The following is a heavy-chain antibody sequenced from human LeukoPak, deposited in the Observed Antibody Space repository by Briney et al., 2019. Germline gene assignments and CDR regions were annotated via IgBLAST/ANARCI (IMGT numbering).Heavy chain of an antibody. CDR1: GGSISSSSYY. V-gene: IGHV4-39*07. D-gene: IGHD6-19*01. Sequence: PSETLSLTCTVSGGSISSSSYYWGWIRQPPGKGLEWIGSIYYSGSTYYNPSLKSRVTISVATSKNQFSLKLNSVTAADTAVYYCARAKWLVPYYFDYWGQGTLVTVSS. J-gene: IGHJ4*02. CDR3: ARAKWLVPYYFDY. CDR2: IYYSGST.